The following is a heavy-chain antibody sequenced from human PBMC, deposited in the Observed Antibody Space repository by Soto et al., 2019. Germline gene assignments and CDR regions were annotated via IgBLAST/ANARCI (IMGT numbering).Heavy chain of an antibody. CDR1: GFTLSMSA. V-gene: IGHV3-23*01. D-gene: IGHD3-16*02. Sequence: GGSLRLSCASSGFTLSMSAVNGGLQAPGKGLEWVSYISDSGDSTYYADSVKGRFTISRDSSKNTVSLQMDSLRAEDTAVYYCAKDRGIIVKAGDAFDVWGQGTKVTVSS. CDR3: AKDRGIIVKAGDAFDV. CDR2: ISDSGDST. J-gene: IGHJ3*01.